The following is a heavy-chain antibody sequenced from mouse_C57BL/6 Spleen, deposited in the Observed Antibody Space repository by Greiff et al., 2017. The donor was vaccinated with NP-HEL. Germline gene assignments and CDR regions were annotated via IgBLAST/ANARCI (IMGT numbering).Heavy chain of an antibody. CDR2: INPNNGGT. J-gene: IGHJ2*01. CDR3: AREGTTVFDY. V-gene: IGHV1-22*01. CDR1: GYTFTDYN. D-gene: IGHD1-1*01. Sequence: VQLQQSGPELVKPGASVKMSCKASGYTFTDYNLHWVKQSHGKSLEWIGYINPNNGGTSYNQKFKGKATLTVNKSSSTAYMELRSLTSEESAVYYCAREGTTVFDYWGQGTTLTVSS.